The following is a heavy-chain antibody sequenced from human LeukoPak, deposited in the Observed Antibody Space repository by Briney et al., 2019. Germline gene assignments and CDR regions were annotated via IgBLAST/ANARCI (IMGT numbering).Heavy chain of an antibody. Sequence: SGTLSLTCTVSGGSISSGGYYWSWIRQHPGKGLERIGYIYYSGSTYYNPSLKSRVTISVDTSKNQFSLKLSSVTAADTAVYYCARDPRSHYGGNSGAFDIWGQGTMVTVSS. V-gene: IGHV4-31*03. J-gene: IGHJ3*02. CDR2: IYYSGST. CDR1: GGSISSGGYY. D-gene: IGHD4-23*01. CDR3: ARDPRSHYGGNSGAFDI.